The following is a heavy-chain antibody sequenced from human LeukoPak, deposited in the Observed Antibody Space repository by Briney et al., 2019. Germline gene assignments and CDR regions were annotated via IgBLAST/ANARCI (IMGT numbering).Heavy chain of an antibody. J-gene: IGHJ4*02. CDR3: ARDDFPIFGGGFDY. CDR2: IYHSGST. Sequence: SETLSLTCTVSGGSISSGGYYWSWIRQPPGKGLEWIGYIYHSGSTYYNPSLKSRVTISVDRSKNQFSLKLSSVTAADTAVYYCARDDFPIFGGGFDYWGQGTLVTVSS. CDR1: GGSISSGGYY. D-gene: IGHD3-3*01. V-gene: IGHV4-30-2*01.